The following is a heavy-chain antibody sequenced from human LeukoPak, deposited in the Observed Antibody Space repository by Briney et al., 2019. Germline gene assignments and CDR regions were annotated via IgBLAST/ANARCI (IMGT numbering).Heavy chain of an antibody. V-gene: IGHV5-51*01. CDR3: ATAYYSDSRGYYDF. D-gene: IGHD3-22*01. J-gene: IGHJ4*02. Sequence: GESLKISCKGSGYNFDIYWIGWVRQMPGERLEWMGIIYPGDSDTRYSPSFQGQVTISADKSISTAYLQWSSLKASDTAMYCCATAYYSDSRGYYDFWGQGTLVTVSS. CDR2: IYPGDSDT. CDR1: GYNFDIYW.